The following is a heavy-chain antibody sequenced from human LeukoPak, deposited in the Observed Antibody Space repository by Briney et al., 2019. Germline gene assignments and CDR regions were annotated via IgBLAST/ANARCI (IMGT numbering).Heavy chain of an antibody. D-gene: IGHD1-26*01. CDR2: IYTGGST. CDR1: GGSMTSGNYY. J-gene: IGHJ4*02. V-gene: IGHV4-61*02. CDR3: ARDPGIVGATVFDY. Sequence: PSETLSLTCTVSGGSMTSGNYYWNWIRQPAGKGLEWIGRIYTGGSTYHNPSLKSRVTISLDTSKNQFSLELTSVTAADTAVYYCARDPGIVGATVFDYWGQGTLVTVSS.